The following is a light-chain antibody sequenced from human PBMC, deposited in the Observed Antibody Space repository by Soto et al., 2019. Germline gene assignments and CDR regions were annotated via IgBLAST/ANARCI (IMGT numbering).Light chain of an antibody. CDR3: CSYAGSSTVI. J-gene: IGLJ2*01. CDR2: EGS. CDR1: SSDVGGYNL. V-gene: IGLV2-23*01. Sequence: QSALTQPASVSGSPGQSITISCTGTSSDVGGYNLVSWYQQHPGKAPELMIYEGSKRPSGVSNRFSGSKSGNTASLTISGLQAEDEADYYCCSYAGSSTVIFGGGTKVTVL.